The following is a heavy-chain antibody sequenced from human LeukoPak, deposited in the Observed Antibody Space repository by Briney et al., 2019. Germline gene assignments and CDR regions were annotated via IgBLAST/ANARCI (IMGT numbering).Heavy chain of an antibody. CDR3: ARQYDSYFYYYLDL. V-gene: IGHV4-38-2*01. CDR1: GYPINNAYY. Sequence: LETLSLTCGVSGYPINNAYYWVWIRQPPGKGLEWIGSLYHPDSTYYNPSLKSRVTMSVDTSRNQFSLRLSFVTAADTAVYYCARQYDSYFYYYLDLWGTGTTVTVSS. CDR2: LYHPDST. J-gene: IGHJ6*03. D-gene: IGHD2-2*01.